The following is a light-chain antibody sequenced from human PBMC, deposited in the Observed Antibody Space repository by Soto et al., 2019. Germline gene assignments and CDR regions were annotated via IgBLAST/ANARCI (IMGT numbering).Light chain of an antibody. V-gene: IGKV3-20*01. CDR1: PSVSSSY. J-gene: IGKJ4*01. CDR2: GAS. CDR3: QHYDSSPT. Sequence: DIVLPHSPATLSFPPGARATLSFSATPSVSSSYLAWYQQKPGQAPRLLIYGASSRATGIPDRFSGSGSGTDFTLTISGLEPEDFAVYSCQHYDSSPTFGGGTKVDIK.